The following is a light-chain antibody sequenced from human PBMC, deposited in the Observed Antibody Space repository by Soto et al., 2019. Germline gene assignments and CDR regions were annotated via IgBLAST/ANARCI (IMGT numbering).Light chain of an antibody. CDR2: GAS. V-gene: IGKV3-20*01. Sequence: LTQSPSFLYASVGDRVTITCRASQGISSYLAWYQQRPGQAPRVVIYGASTRATCIPERFSGSGSGTDLPLTISILEPEDFAVYYCQQYGMCPFTFGPGTKVDIK. CDR3: QQYGMCPFT. J-gene: IGKJ3*01. CDR1: QGISSY.